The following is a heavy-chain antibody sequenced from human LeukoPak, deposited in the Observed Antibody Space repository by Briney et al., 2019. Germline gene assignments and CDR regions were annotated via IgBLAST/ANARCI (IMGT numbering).Heavy chain of an antibody. Sequence: GGSLRLSCAASGFTFSSYWMSWVRQAPGKGLEWVANIKQDGSEKYYVDSVKGRFTISRDNAKNSLYLQMNSLRAEDTAVYYCARVPFSGSSYGPDFFDYWGQGTLVTVSS. V-gene: IGHV3-7*01. J-gene: IGHJ4*02. CDR1: GFTFSSYW. CDR2: IKQDGSEK. D-gene: IGHD3-10*01. CDR3: ARVPFSGSSYGPDFFDY.